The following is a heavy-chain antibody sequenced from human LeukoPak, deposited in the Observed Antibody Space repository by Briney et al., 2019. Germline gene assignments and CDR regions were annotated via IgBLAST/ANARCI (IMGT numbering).Heavy chain of an antibody. Sequence: SETLSLTCTVSGGSINSCYWSWIRQPPGKALEWVGYIYYSGSTNYNPSLKSRLTISVDTSKNQFSLKLSSVTAADTAVYYCARIRPTVVPGGWYYDLWGRGTLVTVSS. V-gene: IGHV4-59*01. J-gene: IGHJ2*01. CDR1: GGSINSCY. D-gene: IGHD4-23*01. CDR3: ARIRPTVVPGGWYYDL. CDR2: IYYSGST.